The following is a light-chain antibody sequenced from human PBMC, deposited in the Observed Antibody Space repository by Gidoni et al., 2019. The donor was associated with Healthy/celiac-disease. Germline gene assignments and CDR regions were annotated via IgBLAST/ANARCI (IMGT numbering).Light chain of an antibody. J-gene: IGKJ1*01. V-gene: IGKV1-5*03. CDR2: KAS. Sequence: DIQMTQSPSTLSASVGDRVTITCRASQTISVWLAWYQQKPGKAPNLLIYKASSLESGVPSRFSGSGSGTEFTLTISSLQPDDFATYYCQQYNSYSPWTFGQXTKVEIK. CDR1: QTISVW. CDR3: QQYNSYSPWT.